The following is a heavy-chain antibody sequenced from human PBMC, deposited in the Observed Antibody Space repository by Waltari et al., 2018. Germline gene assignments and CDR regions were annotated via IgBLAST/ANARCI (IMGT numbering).Heavy chain of an antibody. CDR1: GFTFGNSA. V-gene: IGHV3-23*01. CDR2: IRGSSSST. Sequence: EVQLLESGGGLVQPGGSLRLSCAASGFTFGNSALSWVRQAPGKVREGISGIRGSSSSTYYADCVKGRFTISRDNSKNTLYLQMNSLRVEDTAVYFCAKVEGGIVTRYYARDIWGQGTMVTVSS. D-gene: IGHD3-16*02. J-gene: IGHJ3*02. CDR3: AKVEGGIVTRYYARDI.